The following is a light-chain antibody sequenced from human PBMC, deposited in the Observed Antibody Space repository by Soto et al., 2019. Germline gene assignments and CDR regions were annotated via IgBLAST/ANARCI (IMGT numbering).Light chain of an antibody. Sequence: QSALTQPASVSGSPGQSITISCTGTSSDVGNYNYVSWYQQHPDKAPKVMIYEVNNRPSGVSNRFSGSKSGNTASLTISGLQAEDEADYYCSSYTSISTYVFGTGTKVTVL. CDR3: SSYTSISTYV. V-gene: IGLV2-14*01. J-gene: IGLJ1*01. CDR1: SSDVGNYNY. CDR2: EVN.